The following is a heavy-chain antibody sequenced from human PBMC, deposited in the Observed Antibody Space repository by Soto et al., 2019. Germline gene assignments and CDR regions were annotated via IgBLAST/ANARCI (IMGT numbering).Heavy chain of an antibody. CDR3: VRGQCSTSCHTRPRYFDY. V-gene: IGHV4-34*01. D-gene: IGHD2-2*02. Sequence: QVQLQQWGAGLLKPSETLSLTCAVYGGSFSGYYWSWIRRPPGKGLEWIGEINHSGSTNYNPSLKSRVTISVDTSKNQFSLKLSSVTAADTAVYYCVRGQCSTSCHTRPRYFDYWGQGTLVTVSS. J-gene: IGHJ4*02. CDR2: INHSGST. CDR1: GGSFSGYY.